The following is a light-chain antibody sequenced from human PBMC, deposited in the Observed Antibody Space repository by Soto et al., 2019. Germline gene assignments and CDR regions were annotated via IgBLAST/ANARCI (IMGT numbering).Light chain of an antibody. CDR3: SSYTTSSTVV. CDR2: DVS. J-gene: IGLJ2*01. CDR1: SSDVGGYNY. V-gene: IGLV2-14*03. Sequence: QSALTQPASVSGSPGQSITISCTGSSSDVGGYNYVSWYQQHHPGKAPKLMIYDVSNRPSGVSNRFSGSKSGNTASLTISGXXXXXXXDXXCSSYTTSSTVVFGGGTKLTVL.